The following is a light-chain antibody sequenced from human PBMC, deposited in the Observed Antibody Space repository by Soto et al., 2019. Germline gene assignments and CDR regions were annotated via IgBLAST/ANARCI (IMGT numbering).Light chain of an antibody. CDR2: GTS. Sequence: EIVLTQSPGTLSLSPGERATLSCRASQDVSSSYLAWYQQKLGQAPRLLMYGTSNRATGIPDRFSGSGSGTDFTLTISRLEAEDFAVYYCQQYDTPPRTFGQGTKVDIK. CDR1: QDVSSSY. J-gene: IGKJ2*01. CDR3: QQYDTPPRT. V-gene: IGKV3-20*01.